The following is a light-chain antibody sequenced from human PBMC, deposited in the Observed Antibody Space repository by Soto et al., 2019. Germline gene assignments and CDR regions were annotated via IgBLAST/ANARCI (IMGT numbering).Light chain of an antibody. CDR2: KAS. CDR3: QQYKDFWT. CDR1: QSIRSW. J-gene: IGKJ1*01. Sequence: DIQMTQSPSTLPASVGDRVTVTCRASQSIRSWLGWYQEKPGKAPKLLIYKASLLETGVPSRFSGSGSGTEFTLTISSLQPGDFATYYCQQYKDFWTFGQGTKVDIK. V-gene: IGKV1-5*03.